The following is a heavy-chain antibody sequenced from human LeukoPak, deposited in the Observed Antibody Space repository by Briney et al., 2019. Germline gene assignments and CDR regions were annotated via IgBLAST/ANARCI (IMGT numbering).Heavy chain of an antibody. J-gene: IGHJ4*02. Sequence: PGGSLRLPCAASRFTVSSNYMSWVRQAPGKGLEWVSVIYSGGSTYSADSVKGRFTISRDNSKNTLYLQMNSLRAEDTAVYYCARDLSFDYSGQGTLVTVSS. V-gene: IGHV3-53*01. CDR3: ARDLSFDY. CDR1: RFTVSSNY. CDR2: IYSGGST.